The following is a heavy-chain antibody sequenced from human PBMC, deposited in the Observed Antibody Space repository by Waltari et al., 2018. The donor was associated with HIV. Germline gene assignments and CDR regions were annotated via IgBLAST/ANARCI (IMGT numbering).Heavy chain of an antibody. Sequence: QVQLQQWGAGLLKPSETLSLICAVYGGSFSGYYWTWIRQPPGKELEGIGETNDRGNTNVIPSLKSRVSMSIDAAKNAFSLKLSSVTAADTAVYYCARERPMWNYGPGVKYMDVWGQGTTVTVSS. CDR1: GGSFSGYY. D-gene: IGHD1-7*01. CDR2: TNDRGNT. J-gene: IGHJ6*03. V-gene: IGHV4-34*01. CDR3: ARERPMWNYGPGVKYMDV.